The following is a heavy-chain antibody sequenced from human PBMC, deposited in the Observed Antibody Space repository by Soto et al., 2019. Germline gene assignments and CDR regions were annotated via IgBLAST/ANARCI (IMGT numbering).Heavy chain of an antibody. J-gene: IGHJ5*02. Sequence: GGSLRLSCIASGFTFSSYAMHWVRQAPGKGLEWVAVISYDGSNKYYADSVKGRFTISRDNSKNTLYLQMNSLRAEDTAVYYCARDRGPRSPAYNWFAPWGQGTLFTVSS. D-gene: IGHD2-2*01. CDR2: ISYDGSNK. CDR1: GFTFSSYA. V-gene: IGHV3-30-3*01. CDR3: ARDRGPRSPAYNWFAP.